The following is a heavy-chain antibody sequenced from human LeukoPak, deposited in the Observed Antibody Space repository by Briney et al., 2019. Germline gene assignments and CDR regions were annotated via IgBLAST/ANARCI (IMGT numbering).Heavy chain of an antibody. V-gene: IGHV3-23*01. J-gene: IGHJ3*02. Sequence: LPGASLRLSCAASGFTFSSYAMSWVRQAPGKWLEWVSGNSYSSGTTYYADSVKGRFTISRDNPKNTLYLQMNSLKAEDTAVYYCAKGGQMMVEVARRGAFDIWGQGTMVTVSS. CDR3: AKGGQMMVEVARRGAFDI. D-gene: IGHD1-1*01. CDR1: GFTFSSYA. CDR2: NSYSSGTT.